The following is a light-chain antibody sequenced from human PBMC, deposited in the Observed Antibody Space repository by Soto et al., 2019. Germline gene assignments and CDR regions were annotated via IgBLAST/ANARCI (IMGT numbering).Light chain of an antibody. J-gene: IGKJ1*01. Sequence: DIQMTQSPSTLSGSVGDRVTIPCRASQTISSWLAWYQQKPGKAPKLLIYDASSLESGVPSRFSGSGSGTEFTLTISSLQPDDFATYYCQQYNSYSGTFGQGTKVDI. CDR3: QQYNSYSGT. CDR2: DAS. CDR1: QTISSW. V-gene: IGKV1-5*01.